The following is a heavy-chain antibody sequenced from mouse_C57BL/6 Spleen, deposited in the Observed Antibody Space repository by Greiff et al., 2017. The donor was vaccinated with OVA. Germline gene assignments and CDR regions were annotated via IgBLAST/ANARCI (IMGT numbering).Heavy chain of an antibody. J-gene: IGHJ2*01. CDR1: GFTFSSYG. CDR3: ARHVLYYFDY. Sequence: EVKLVESGGDLVKPGGSLKLSCAASGFTFSSYGMSWVRQTPDKRLEWVATISSGGSYTYYPDSVKGRFTISRDNTKNTLYLQMSSLKSEDTAMYYCARHVLYYFDYWGQGTTLTVSS. V-gene: IGHV5-6*01. CDR2: ISSGGSYT.